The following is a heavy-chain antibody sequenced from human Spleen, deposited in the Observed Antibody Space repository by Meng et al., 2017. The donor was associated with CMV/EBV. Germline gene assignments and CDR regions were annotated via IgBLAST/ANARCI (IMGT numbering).Heavy chain of an antibody. Sequence: GGSLRLSCAASGFTFSNAWMNWIRQAPGKGLEWVGRIKSKTNGGTTDYSAPVKGRFTISRDDSINTLYLQMSGLKTEDTAVYYCAATEFDYWGQGTLVTVSS. J-gene: IGHJ4*02. V-gene: IGHV3-15*01. CDR1: GFTFSNAW. CDR3: AATEFDY. CDR2: IKSKTNGGTT. D-gene: IGHD1-26*01.